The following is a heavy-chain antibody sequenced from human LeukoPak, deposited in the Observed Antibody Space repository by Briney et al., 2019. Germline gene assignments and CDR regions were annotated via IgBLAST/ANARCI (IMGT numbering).Heavy chain of an antibody. Sequence: GGSLRLSCAASGSTFSSHTMNWVRQAPGKGLEWISYISNTGSVIYYADSVKGRFTISRDNAKNSLYLQVNSLRDEDTAVYYCAREVGSPAVRSAFDLWGQGTMVTVSS. CDR3: AREVGSPAVRSAFDL. J-gene: IGHJ3*01. CDR2: ISNTGSVI. CDR1: GSTFSSHT. V-gene: IGHV3-48*02. D-gene: IGHD2-15*01.